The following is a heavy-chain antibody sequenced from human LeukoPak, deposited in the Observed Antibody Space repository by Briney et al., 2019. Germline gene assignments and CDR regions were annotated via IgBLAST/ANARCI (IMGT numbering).Heavy chain of an antibody. CDR3: ARGGLVAATDHDAFDI. J-gene: IGHJ3*02. D-gene: IGHD2-15*01. CDR2: INWNGGST. CDR1: GFTVSSNY. Sequence: GGSLRLSCAASGFTVSSNYMSWVRQAPGKGLEWVSGINWNGGSTGYADSVKGRFTISRDNAKNSLYLQMNSLRAEDTALYYCARGGLVAATDHDAFDIWGQGTMVTVSS. V-gene: IGHV3-20*04.